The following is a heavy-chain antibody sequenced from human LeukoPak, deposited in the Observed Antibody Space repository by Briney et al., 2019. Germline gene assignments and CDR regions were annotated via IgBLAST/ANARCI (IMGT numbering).Heavy chain of an antibody. CDR3: ARYCSGGSCYPYYYYAMDV. D-gene: IGHD2-15*01. CDR1: GGSISSGDYY. J-gene: IGHJ6*02. V-gene: IGHV4-30-4*01. CDR2: IYYSGST. Sequence: PSETLSLTCTVSGGSISSGDYYWRWIRQPPGKGPEWIGYIYYSGSTYYNPSLKSRVTISVDTSKNHFSLRLSSVTAADTAVYFCARYCSGGSCYPYYYYAMDVWGQGTTVTVSS.